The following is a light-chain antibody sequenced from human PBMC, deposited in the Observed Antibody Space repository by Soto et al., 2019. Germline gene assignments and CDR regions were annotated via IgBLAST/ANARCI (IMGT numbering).Light chain of an antibody. J-gene: IGLJ2*01. CDR3: ATWDDSLNAL. V-gene: IGLV1-44*01. CDR2: SNN. Sequence: QSVLTQPPSASGTPGQRVTISCSGRSSNIGSNAVNWYQQLPGTAPKLLIYSNNQRPSGVPDRFSGSKSGTSASLAISGLQSEDEAEYYCATWDDSLNALFGGGTKLPVL. CDR1: SSNIGSNA.